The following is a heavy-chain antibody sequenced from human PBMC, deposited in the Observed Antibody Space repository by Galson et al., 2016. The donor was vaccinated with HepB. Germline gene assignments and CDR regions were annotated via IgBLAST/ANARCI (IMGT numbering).Heavy chain of an antibody. J-gene: IGHJ5*02. CDR3: VKEPETAHGAFDP. Sequence: SLRLSCAASGFIFSNYVMHWVRQAPGKGLEYVSAISTDGDDTYYADSVKGRFTISRDNSKDTLYLQLTSLRTEDTAIYRCVKEPETAHGAFDPWGQGTLVIVSS. V-gene: IGHV3-64D*06. CDR1: GFIFSNYV. D-gene: IGHD2-21*02. CDR2: ISTDGDDT.